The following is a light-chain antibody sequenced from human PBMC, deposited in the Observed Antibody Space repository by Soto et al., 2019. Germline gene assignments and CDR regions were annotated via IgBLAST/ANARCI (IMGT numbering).Light chain of an antibody. J-gene: IGKJ4*01. V-gene: IGKV3-11*01. CDR3: QQRSNWPPRIT. CDR1: QSVSNSY. CDR2: DAS. Sequence: EIVLTQSPGTLSLSPGERATLSCRASQSVSNSYLAWYQQKPGQAPRLLIYDASNRATGIPARFSGSGSGTDFTLTISSLEPEDFAVYYCQQRSNWPPRITFGGGTKVDIK.